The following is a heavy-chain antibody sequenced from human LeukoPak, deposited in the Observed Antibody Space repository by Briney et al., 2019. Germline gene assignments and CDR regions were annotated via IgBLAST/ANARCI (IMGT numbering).Heavy chain of an antibody. J-gene: IGHJ4*02. CDR3: ARGGGYYSVFDY. CDR2: IYYSGST. V-gene: IGHV4-59*01. CDR1: GGSICSYY. Sequence: SETLSLTCTVSGGSICSYYWSWIRQPPGKGLEWIGYIYYSGSTNYNPSLKSRVTISVDTSKNQFSLKLSSVTAADTAVYYCARGGGYYSVFDYWGQGTLVTVSS. D-gene: IGHD3-22*01.